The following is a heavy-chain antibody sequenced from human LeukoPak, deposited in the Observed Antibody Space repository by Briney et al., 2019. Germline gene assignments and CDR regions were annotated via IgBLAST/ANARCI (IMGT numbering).Heavy chain of an antibody. CDR3: ARVLSIAAAGSWVNWFDP. V-gene: IGHV3-74*01. J-gene: IGHJ5*02. Sequence: GGSLRLSCGASGFTFRSYWMHWVRQAPGKGLVWVSRINSDGSSTSYADSVKGRFTISRDNAKNTLYLQMNSLRAEDTAVYYCARVLSIAAAGSWVNWFDPWGQGTLVTVSS. D-gene: IGHD6-13*01. CDR1: GFTFRSYW. CDR2: INSDGSST.